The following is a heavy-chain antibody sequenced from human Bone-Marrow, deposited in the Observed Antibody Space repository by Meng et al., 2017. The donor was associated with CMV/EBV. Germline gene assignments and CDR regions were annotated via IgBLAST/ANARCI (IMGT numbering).Heavy chain of an antibody. Sequence: GESLKISCAASGFTFSSYSMNWVRQAPGKGLEWVSSISSSCSYIYYADSVKGRFTISRDNARNSMYLQMNSLRVEDTALYYCVRDRDIVGAPASYYLCDHWGQGTLVTVSS. CDR2: ISSSCSYI. D-gene: IGHD2-2*01. V-gene: IGHV3-21*01. J-gene: IGHJ5*02. CDR1: GFTFSSYS. CDR3: VRDRDIVGAPASYYLCDH.